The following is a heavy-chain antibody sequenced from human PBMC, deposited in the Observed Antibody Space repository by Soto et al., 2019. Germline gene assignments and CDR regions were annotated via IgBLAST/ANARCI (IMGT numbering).Heavy chain of an antibody. Sequence: EVQLLESGGGLVQPGGSLRLSCAASGFSFSSYAMSWVRQPPGKGLEWVSVVGGSGGSTYYADSVKGRFTICRDNSKNTLHLQMNSLRAEDTAVYYCAKVREVVVITTPFYFDYWGQGTLVTVSS. V-gene: IGHV3-23*01. D-gene: IGHD3-22*01. J-gene: IGHJ4*02. CDR2: VGGSGGST. CDR1: GFSFSSYA. CDR3: AKVREVVVITTPFYFDY.